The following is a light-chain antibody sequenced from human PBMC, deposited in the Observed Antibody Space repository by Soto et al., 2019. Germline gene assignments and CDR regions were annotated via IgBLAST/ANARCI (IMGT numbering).Light chain of an antibody. CDR1: SSDVGAYNY. J-gene: IGLJ1*01. CDR2: DVS. CDR3: SSYTSSSTLV. Sequence: QSALTQPASVSGSPGQSITISCTGTSSDVGAYNYVSWYQQHPGKAPKLMICDVSNRPSGVSNRFSGSKSGNTASLTISGLQAEDEADYSCSSYTSSSTLVFGTGTKLTVL. V-gene: IGLV2-14*01.